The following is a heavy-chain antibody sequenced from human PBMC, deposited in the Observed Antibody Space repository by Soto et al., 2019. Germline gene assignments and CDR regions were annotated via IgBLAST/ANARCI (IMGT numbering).Heavy chain of an antibody. J-gene: IGHJ4*02. CDR1: GGSMTSSNW. V-gene: IGHV4-4*02. CDR2: AHHSGRT. D-gene: IGHD6-13*01. Sequence: SETLSLTCTVSGGSMTSSNWWNWVRQSPGKGLEWIGEAHHSGRTNYNPSLKSRVTISVDKSKNHFSLKLSSVTAADTAVYYCARTPVYSSSWYGVYWGQGTLVTVSS. CDR3: ARTPVYSSSWYGVY.